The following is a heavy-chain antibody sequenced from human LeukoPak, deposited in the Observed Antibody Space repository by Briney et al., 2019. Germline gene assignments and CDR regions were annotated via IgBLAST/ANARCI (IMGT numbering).Heavy chain of an antibody. Sequence: PSETLSLTCAVSGGSISSGSYYWSWIRQPAGKGLEWIGRIYTSGSTNYNPSLKSRVTISVDTSKNQFSLKLSSVTAADTAVYYCARDGYSSSWYGYYYYMDVWGKGTTVTVSS. D-gene: IGHD6-13*01. J-gene: IGHJ6*03. CDR2: IYTSGST. CDR3: ARDGYSSSWYGYYYYMDV. CDR1: GGSISSGSYY. V-gene: IGHV4-61*02.